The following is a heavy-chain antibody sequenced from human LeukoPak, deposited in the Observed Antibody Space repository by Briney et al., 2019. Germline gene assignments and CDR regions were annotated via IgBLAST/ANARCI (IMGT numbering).Heavy chain of an antibody. D-gene: IGHD1-1*01. CDR3: ASRVTTTGALDY. J-gene: IGHJ4*02. Sequence: GGSLRLSCAASGFTFTNAYMTWVRQAPGKGLERVGRIKSKTDGGTTDYAAPVKGRFTISRDDSKDTLYLQMNSLKAEDTAVYYCASRVTTTGALDYWGQGTLVTVSS. CDR1: GFTFTNAY. V-gene: IGHV3-15*01. CDR2: IKSKTDGGTT.